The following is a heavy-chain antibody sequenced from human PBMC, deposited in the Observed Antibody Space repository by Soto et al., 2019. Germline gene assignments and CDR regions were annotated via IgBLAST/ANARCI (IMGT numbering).Heavy chain of an antibody. CDR3: ARHGAGSITIFGVVTKTPPGPVGY. CDR2: IYYSGST. CDR1: GGSISSSSYY. Sequence: SETLSLTCTVSGGSISSSSYYWGWIRQPPGKGLEWIGSIYYSGSTYYNPSLKSRVTISVDTSKNQFSLKLSSVTAADTAVYYCARHGAGSITIFGVVTKTPPGPVGYWGQGTLVTVSS. V-gene: IGHV4-39*01. D-gene: IGHD3-3*01. J-gene: IGHJ4*02.